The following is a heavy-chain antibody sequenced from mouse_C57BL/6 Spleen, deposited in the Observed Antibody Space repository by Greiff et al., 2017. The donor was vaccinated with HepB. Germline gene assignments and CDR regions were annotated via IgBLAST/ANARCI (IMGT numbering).Heavy chain of an antibody. CDR3: AREGHYYGSSYYFDY. Sequence: EVKLVESEGGLVQPGSSMKLSCTASGFTFSDYYMAWVRQVPEKGLEWVANINYDGSSTYYLDSLQSRFIISRDNAKNIVYLQMSSLKSEDTATYYCAREGHYYGSSYYFDYWGQGTTLTVAS. CDR2: INYDGSST. CDR1: GFTFSDYY. J-gene: IGHJ2*01. V-gene: IGHV5-16*01. D-gene: IGHD1-1*01.